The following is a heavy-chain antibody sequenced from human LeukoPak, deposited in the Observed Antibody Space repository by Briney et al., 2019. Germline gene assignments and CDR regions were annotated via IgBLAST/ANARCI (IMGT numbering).Heavy chain of an antibody. D-gene: IGHD6-19*01. V-gene: IGHV5-51*01. Sequence: GESLKISCKGSGYSFTTYWIGWVRPMPGKGLEWMGIIYPGNSNTRYSPSFQGQVTISADKSISTAYLQWSSLKASDTAMYYCARGPDVAVAGAFDYWGQGTLVTVSS. CDR3: ARGPDVAVAGAFDY. J-gene: IGHJ4*02. CDR2: IYPGNSNT. CDR1: GYSFTTYW.